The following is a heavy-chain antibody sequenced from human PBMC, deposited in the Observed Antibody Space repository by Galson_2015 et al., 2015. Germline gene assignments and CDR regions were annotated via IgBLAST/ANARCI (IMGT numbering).Heavy chain of an antibody. CDR2: IRGSDGST. CDR1: GVTFRSFP. D-gene: IGHD2-15*01. J-gene: IGHJ4*02. V-gene: IGHV3-23*01. Sequence: AMRPAGAAAGVTFRSFPRSCVGQAPGTGLEWVAAIRGSDGSTCYSDSVEVRFPISRAISNDTLHVQMNSLRPEDTAVYYCAKGGRSELQPSNGHDGFDFWGQGTLVTVAS. CDR3: AKGGRSELQPSNGHDGFDF.